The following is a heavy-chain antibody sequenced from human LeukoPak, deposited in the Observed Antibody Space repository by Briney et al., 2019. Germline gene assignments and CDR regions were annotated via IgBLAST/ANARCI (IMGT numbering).Heavy chain of an antibody. CDR1: GGSISSSSYY. D-gene: IGHD3-10*01. Sequence: SETLSLTCTVSGGSISSSSYYWGWIRQPPGKGLEWIGSIYYSGSTYYNPSLKSRVTISVDTSKNQFSLKLSSVTAADTAVYYCARRLLVRGVTFDYWGQGTLVTVSS. CDR2: IYYSGST. J-gene: IGHJ4*02. V-gene: IGHV4-39*01. CDR3: ARRLLVRGVTFDY.